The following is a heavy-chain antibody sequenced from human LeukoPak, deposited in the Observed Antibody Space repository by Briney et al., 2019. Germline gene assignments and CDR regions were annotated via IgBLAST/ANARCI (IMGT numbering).Heavy chain of an antibody. V-gene: IGHV4-59*11. CDR3: ARSGSYARNAFDI. CDR1: GGSISSHY. J-gene: IGHJ3*02. CDR2: IYYSGST. D-gene: IGHD1-26*01. Sequence: SETLSLTCTVSGGSISSHYWSWIRQPPGKGLEWIGYIYYSGSTNYNPSLKSRVTISVDTSKNQFSLKLSSVTAADTAVYYCARSGSYARNAFDIWGQGTMVTVSS.